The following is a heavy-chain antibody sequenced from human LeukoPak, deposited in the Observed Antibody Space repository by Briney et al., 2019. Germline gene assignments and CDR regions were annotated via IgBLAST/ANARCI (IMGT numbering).Heavy chain of an antibody. CDR3: AKWGDYDVLTGYYVSNY. D-gene: IGHD3-9*01. Sequence: GGSLRLSCVASGFTFSNYAMSWVRQAPGKGLEWVSAITGSGGNTYYADSVKGRFTISRDNSKNTVFLQMNSLRAEDTAVYYCAKWGDYDVLTGYYVSNYWGQGTLVTVSS. J-gene: IGHJ4*02. CDR2: ITGSGGNT. CDR1: GFTFSNYA. V-gene: IGHV3-23*01.